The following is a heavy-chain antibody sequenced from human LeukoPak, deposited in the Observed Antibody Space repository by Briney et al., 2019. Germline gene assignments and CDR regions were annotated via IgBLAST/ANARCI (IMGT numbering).Heavy chain of an antibody. J-gene: IGHJ4*02. D-gene: IGHD3-10*01. CDR3: AKKGYAGSGTYSYYFDY. CDR2: VGPGGNSI. Sequence: GGSLRLSCAASGFTFSSYTMNWVRQAPGKGLEWVSSVGPGGNSIDYADSVKGRFTISRDNSQNTLYLQMNSLTAEDTAIYYCAKKGYAGSGTYSYYFDYWGQGALVTVSS. CDR1: GFTFSSYT. V-gene: IGHV3-23*01.